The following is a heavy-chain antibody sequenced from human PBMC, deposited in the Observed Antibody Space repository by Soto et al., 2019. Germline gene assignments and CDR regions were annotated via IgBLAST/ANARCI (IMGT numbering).Heavy chain of an antibody. V-gene: IGHV4-34*01. CDR1: GGSFSGYY. J-gene: IGHJ6*03. CDR2: INHSGST. Sequence: SETLSLTCAVYGGSFSGYYWSWIRQPPGKGLEWIGEINHSGSTNYNPSLKSRVTISVDTSKNQFSLKLSSVTAADTAVYYCARASPKYSSSSVHYMDVWGKGTTVTISS. D-gene: IGHD6-6*01. CDR3: ARASPKYSSSSVHYMDV.